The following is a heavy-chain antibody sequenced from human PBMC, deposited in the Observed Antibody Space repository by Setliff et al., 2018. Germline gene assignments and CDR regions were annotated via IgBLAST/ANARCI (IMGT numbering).Heavy chain of an antibody. Sequence: PGGSLRLSCVASTFTFSKYAITWVRQAPGKGLEWVSSISGSGDSTFYADSVKGRFTTSRDNSKNTIYLQMNNLGVDDTAIYYCVRRVAGKGWFDPWGQGTLVTVSS. CDR1: TFTFSKYA. V-gene: IGHV3-23*01. J-gene: IGHJ5*02. CDR3: VRRVAGKGWFDP. CDR2: ISGSGDST. D-gene: IGHD2-15*01.